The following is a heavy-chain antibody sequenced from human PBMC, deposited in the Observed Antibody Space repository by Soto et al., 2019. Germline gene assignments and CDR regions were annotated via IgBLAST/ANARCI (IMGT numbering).Heavy chain of an antibody. CDR2: VSGTGRTT. J-gene: IGHJ6*02. CDR1: GFAFSAYA. CDR3: ARGDRGGSGSPASYYYSGLDV. V-gene: IGHV3-23*01. Sequence: EVQLLESGGALVQPGGSLRLSCAASGFAFSAYAMNWVRHTPGKGLEWVSSVSGTGRTTYHADSVKGRFTMSRDNSKDTVYLQMNSLRIEDTALYYCARGDRGGSGSPASYYYSGLDVWGQGATVTVS. D-gene: IGHD3-10*01.